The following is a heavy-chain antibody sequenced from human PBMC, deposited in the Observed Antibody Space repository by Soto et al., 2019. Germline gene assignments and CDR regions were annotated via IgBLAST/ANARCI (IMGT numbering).Heavy chain of an antibody. Sequence: ASVKVCKTSGYTFINFGITWVRQAPEQGLEWVGKIRGYNGDTNYAPKLQGRVTMTTDTSTSTAYLELRTLRSDDTAVYYCARGRHRNPDYWGQGTLVTVSS. CDR2: IRGYNGDT. CDR1: GYTFINFG. D-gene: IGHD4-4*01. V-gene: IGHV1-18*04. CDR3: ARGRHRNPDY. J-gene: IGHJ4*02.